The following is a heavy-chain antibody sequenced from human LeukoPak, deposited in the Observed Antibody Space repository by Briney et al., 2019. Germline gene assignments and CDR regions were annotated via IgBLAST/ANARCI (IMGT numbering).Heavy chain of an antibody. CDR3: ARTYFARAGLWFGDYYYYYMDV. V-gene: IGHV2-70*04. Sequence: SGPALVKPTQTLTLTCTFSGFSLSTSGIRVSWTRQPPGKALEWLARIDWDDDKFYSTSLKTRLTISKDTSKNQVVLTMTNMDPVDTATDYSARTYFARAGLWFGDYYYYYMDVWGKGTTVTVSS. CDR1: GFSLSTSGIR. D-gene: IGHD3-10*01. J-gene: IGHJ6*03. CDR2: IDWDDDK.